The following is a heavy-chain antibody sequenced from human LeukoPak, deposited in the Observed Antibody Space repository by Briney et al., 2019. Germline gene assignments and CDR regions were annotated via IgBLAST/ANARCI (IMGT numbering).Heavy chain of an antibody. V-gene: IGHV3-23*01. CDR1: GFTFSSYA. J-gene: IGHJ3*02. D-gene: IGHD2-21*02. Sequence: HAGGSLRLSCAASGFTFSSYAMSWVRQAPGKGLEWVSAISGSGGSTYYADSVKGRFTISRDNSKNTLYLQMNSLRAEDTAVYYCARGPSGDIVVVTADEDAFDIWGQGTMVTVSS. CDR3: ARGPSGDIVVVTADEDAFDI. CDR2: ISGSGGST.